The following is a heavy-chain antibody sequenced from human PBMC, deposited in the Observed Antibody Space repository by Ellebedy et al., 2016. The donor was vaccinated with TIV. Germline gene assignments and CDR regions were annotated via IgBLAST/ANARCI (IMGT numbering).Heavy chain of an antibody. CDR1: GGSISSYY. CDR2: IYYSGST. D-gene: IGHD6-19*01. J-gene: IGHJ3*02. Sequence: SETLSLTCTVSGGSISSYYWSWIRQPPGKGLEWIGYIYYSGSTNYNPSLKSRVTISVDTSKNQFSLKLSSVTAADTAVYYCGTSTVAGKYNDAFDIWGQGTMVTVSS. CDR3: GTSTVAGKYNDAFDI. V-gene: IGHV4-59*08.